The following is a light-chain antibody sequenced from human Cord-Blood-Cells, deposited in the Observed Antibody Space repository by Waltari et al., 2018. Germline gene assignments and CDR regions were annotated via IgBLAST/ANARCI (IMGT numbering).Light chain of an antibody. Sequence: DIQMTQSPSTLSASVGVRVTITCRASQSISSLLAWYQQKPGKAPKLLIYKASSLESWVPSRFSGSGSGTEFTLTISSLQPDDFATYYCQQYNSYSPTFGQGTKVEIK. CDR3: QQYNSYSPT. CDR2: KAS. J-gene: IGKJ1*01. CDR1: QSISSL. V-gene: IGKV1-5*03.